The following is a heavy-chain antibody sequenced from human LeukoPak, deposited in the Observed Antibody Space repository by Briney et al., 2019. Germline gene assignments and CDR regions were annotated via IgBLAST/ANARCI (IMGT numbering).Heavy chain of an antibody. V-gene: IGHV3-38-3*01. CDR2: ISGGST. D-gene: IGHD4-23*01. J-gene: IGHJ4*02. CDR3: TKDLRYYYADNHSEMDEHDY. Sequence: PGGSLRLSCAASGFTVSSNEMSWVRQAPGKGLEWVSSISGGSTYYADSRKGRFTISRDNSKNTLHPQMNSLRAEDTALYYCTKDLRYYYADNHSEMDEHDYWGQGTLVTVSS. CDR1: GFTVSSNE.